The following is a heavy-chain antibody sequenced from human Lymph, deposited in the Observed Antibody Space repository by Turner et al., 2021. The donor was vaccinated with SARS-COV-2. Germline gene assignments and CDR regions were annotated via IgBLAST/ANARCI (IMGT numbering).Heavy chain of an antibody. Sequence: EVQLVQSGAEVKQPGESLKSSCTGSGYSFPTYWIGWVRQMPGKGLEWMGIIYPGDSDTRYSPSFQGQVTISADKSISTAYLQWSSLKASDTAMYYCARLPIARGYSGYDFYYFDYWGQGTLVTVSS. D-gene: IGHD5-12*01. V-gene: IGHV5-51*01. CDR1: GYSFPTYW. CDR3: ARLPIARGYSGYDFYYFDY. J-gene: IGHJ4*02. CDR2: IYPGDSDT.